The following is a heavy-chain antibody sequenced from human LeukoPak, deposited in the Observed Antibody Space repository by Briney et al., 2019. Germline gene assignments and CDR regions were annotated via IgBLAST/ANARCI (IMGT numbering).Heavy chain of an antibody. CDR1: GGSISSSSYY. CDR3: ARDMVRGQIDY. D-gene: IGHD3-10*01. J-gene: IGHJ4*02. V-gene: IGHV4-39*07. CDR2: IYYSGST. Sequence: SETLSLTCTVSGGSISSSSYYWGWIRQPPGKGLEWIGSIYYSGSTYYNPPLKSRVTISVDTSKNQFSLKLSSVTAADTAVYYCARDMVRGQIDYWGQGTLVTVSS.